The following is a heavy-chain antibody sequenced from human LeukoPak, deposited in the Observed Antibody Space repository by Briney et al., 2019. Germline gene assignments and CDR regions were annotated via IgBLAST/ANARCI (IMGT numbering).Heavy chain of an antibody. J-gene: IGHJ4*02. CDR2: IYYSGST. D-gene: IGHD3-16*01. Sequence: PETLSLTCTVSGGSISSSSYYWGWIRQPPGKGLEWIGSIYYSGSTYYNPSLKSRVTISVDTSKNQFSLKLSSVTAADTAVYYCARQGAFNYWGQGTLVTVSS. CDR1: GGSISSSSYY. V-gene: IGHV4-39*01. CDR3: ARQGAFNY.